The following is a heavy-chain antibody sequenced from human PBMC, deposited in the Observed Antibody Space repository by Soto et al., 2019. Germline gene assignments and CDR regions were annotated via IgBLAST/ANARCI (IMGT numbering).Heavy chain of an antibody. CDR2: INHSGST. V-gene: IGHV4-34*01. CDR3: ARAEMATVLNDY. CDR1: GGSFSGYY. D-gene: IGHD4-4*01. Sequence: SETLSLTCAVYGGSFSGYYWSWIRQPPGKGLEWIGEINHSGSTNYNPSLKSRVTISVDTSKNQFSLKLSSVTAADTAVYYCARAEMATVLNDYWGQGPLVTVSS. J-gene: IGHJ4*02.